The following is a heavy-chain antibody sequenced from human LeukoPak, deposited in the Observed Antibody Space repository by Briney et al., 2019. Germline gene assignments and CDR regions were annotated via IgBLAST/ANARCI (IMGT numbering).Heavy chain of an antibody. D-gene: IGHD6-13*01. CDR3: ARRGEAAAKGGRYFDQ. CDR1: GGSFSGYY. J-gene: IGHJ4*02. Sequence: SETLSLTCAVYGGSFSGYYWSWIRQPPGKGLEWIGEINHSGSTNYNPSLKSRVSISVDTSKNQFSLKLSSVNAADTAVYFCARRGEAAAKGGRYFDQWGQGTLVTVSS. V-gene: IGHV4-34*01. CDR2: INHSGST.